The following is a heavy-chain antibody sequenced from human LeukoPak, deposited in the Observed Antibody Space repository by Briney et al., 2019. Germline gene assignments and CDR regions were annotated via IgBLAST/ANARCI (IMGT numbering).Heavy chain of an antibody. V-gene: IGHV1-69*05. J-gene: IGHJ3*02. CDR1: GGTFSSYA. D-gene: IGHD1-20*01. Sequence: SVKVSCKASGGTFSSYAISWVRQAPGQGLELMGGIIPIFGTANYAHKFHGRVTITTDESTSTAYMELSSLRSEDTAVYYCARDPTITGPHDAFDIWGQGTMVTVSS. CDR3: ARDPTITGPHDAFDI. CDR2: IIPIFGTA.